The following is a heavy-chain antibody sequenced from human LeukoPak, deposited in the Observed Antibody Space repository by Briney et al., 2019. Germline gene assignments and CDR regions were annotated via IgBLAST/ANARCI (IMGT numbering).Heavy chain of an antibody. CDR3: ARDPVMDV. J-gene: IGHJ6*04. CDR2: ISVSGNT. V-gene: IGHV3-23*01. D-gene: IGHD6-19*01. Sequence: PGGSLRLSCAASGFTLSSYAMSWVRQGPGKGLEWVSAISVSGNTYHADSVKGRFTISRDSYKNTLYLQMNSLRAEDVAVYYCARDPVMDVWGKGTTVTISS. CDR1: GFTLSSYA.